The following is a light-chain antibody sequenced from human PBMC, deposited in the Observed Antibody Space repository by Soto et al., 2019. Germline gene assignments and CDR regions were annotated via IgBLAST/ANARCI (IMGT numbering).Light chain of an antibody. CDR2: EGS. Sequence: QSVLTHPASVSGSPGQSITISCTGTSSDVGSYNLVSWYQQHPGKAPKLMIYEGSKRPSGVSNRFSGSKSGNTASPTISGLQAEDEADYYCCSYAGSSTLYVFGTGTKVT. CDR3: CSYAGSSTLYV. CDR1: SSDVGSYNL. J-gene: IGLJ1*01. V-gene: IGLV2-23*01.